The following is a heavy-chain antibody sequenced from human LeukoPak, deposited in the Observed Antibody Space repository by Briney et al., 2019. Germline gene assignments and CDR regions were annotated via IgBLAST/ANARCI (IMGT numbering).Heavy chain of an antibody. Sequence: SETLSLTCTVSGGSISSSSYYWGWIRQPPGKGLEWIGSIYYSGSTYYNPSLKSRVTISVDTSKNQFSLKLSSVTAADTAVYYCARVGLPYYYGSGTPGWFDPWGQGTLVIVSS. CDR1: GGSISSSSYY. D-gene: IGHD3-10*01. J-gene: IGHJ5*02. CDR3: ARVGLPYYYGSGTPGWFDP. V-gene: IGHV4-39*01. CDR2: IYYSGST.